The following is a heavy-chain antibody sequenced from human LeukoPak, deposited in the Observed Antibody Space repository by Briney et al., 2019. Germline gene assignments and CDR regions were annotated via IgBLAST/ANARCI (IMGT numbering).Heavy chain of an antibody. V-gene: IGHV3-23*01. CDR1: GFTFSSYA. Sequence: GGSLRLSCAASGFTFSSYATSWVRQAPGKGLEWVSGISGSGGSTYYADSVKGRFTISRDNSKNTLYLQMNSLRAEDTAVYYCAKGAVTFNYYYGMDVWGQGTTVTVSS. CDR2: ISGSGGST. D-gene: IGHD4-17*01. J-gene: IGHJ6*02. CDR3: AKGAVTFNYYYGMDV.